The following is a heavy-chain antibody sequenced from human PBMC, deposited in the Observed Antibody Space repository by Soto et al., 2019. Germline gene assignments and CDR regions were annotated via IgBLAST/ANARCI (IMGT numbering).Heavy chain of an antibody. V-gene: IGHV1-2*02. J-gene: IGHJ5*02. CDR2: INPNSGVT. CDR1: GYIFTDYY. D-gene: IGHD1-7*01. CDR3: ARVLDDWNSVRFDP. Sequence: QVQLVQSGAEVKKPGASVKVSCKASGYIFTDYYIHWARQAPGQGLEWMGWINPNSGVTDYAQKFLGRVTMTRDTSINTAYIELSRLKCDDTAVYYCARVLDDWNSVRFDPWGQGTLVTVSS.